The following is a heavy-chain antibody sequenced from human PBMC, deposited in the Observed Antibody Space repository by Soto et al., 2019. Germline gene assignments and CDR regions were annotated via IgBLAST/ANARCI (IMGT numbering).Heavy chain of an antibody. J-gene: IGHJ6*03. CDR1: GGTFSSYT. CDR2: IIPILGIA. Sequence: SVKVSCKASGGTFSSYTISWVRQAPGQGLEWMGRIIPILGIANYAQKFQGRVTITADKSTSTAYMELSSLRSEDTAVYYCARRGSYCSGGSCAPKYMDVWGKGTTVTVSS. CDR3: ARRGSYCSGGSCAPKYMDV. V-gene: IGHV1-69*02. D-gene: IGHD2-15*01.